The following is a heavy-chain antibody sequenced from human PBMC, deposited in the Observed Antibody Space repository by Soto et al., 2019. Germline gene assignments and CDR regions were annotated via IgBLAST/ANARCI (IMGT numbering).Heavy chain of an antibody. CDR1: GFSLNDYG. CDR2: ISYDGRNK. CDR3: AKSNRGAYDTTDF. Sequence: GSLGLSCAASGFSLNDYGMHWVRQPPGKGLEWVADISYDGRNKYYTDSVRGRFTISRDISKGTLYLQMNSLRPEDTAVYYCAKSNRGAYDTTDFWGQGTPVTVSS. D-gene: IGHD3-22*01. V-gene: IGHV3-30*18. J-gene: IGHJ4*02.